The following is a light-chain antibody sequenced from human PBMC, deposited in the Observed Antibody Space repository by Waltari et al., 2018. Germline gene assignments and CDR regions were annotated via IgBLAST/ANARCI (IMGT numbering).Light chain of an antibody. J-gene: IGKJ2*01. CDR3: QQYGSLPYT. CDR2: GAS. Sequence: EIVLTQSPGTLSLSPGERATPSCRASQSVSSSYLAWYQQNPGQAPRLLLYGASNRATGIPDRFSGSASGTDFTLTISSLESEDFAVYHCQQYGSLPYTFGQGTKLEIK. V-gene: IGKV3-20*01. CDR1: QSVSSSY.